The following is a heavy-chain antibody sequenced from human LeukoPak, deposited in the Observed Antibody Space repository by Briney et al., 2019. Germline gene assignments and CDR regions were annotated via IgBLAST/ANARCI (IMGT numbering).Heavy chain of an antibody. CDR1: GFTFRSYS. J-gene: IGHJ6*03. CDR3: ARGDNWNSYYYYYMDV. D-gene: IGHD1-7*01. Sequence: PGGSLRLSCAASGFTFRSYSMNWVRQAPGKGLEWVSYISSSGSSIYYADSVKGRFTISRDNAENSLNLQMNSLRAEDTAVYYCARGDNWNSYYYYYMDVWGKGTTVTVFS. CDR2: ISSSGSSI. V-gene: IGHV3-48*04.